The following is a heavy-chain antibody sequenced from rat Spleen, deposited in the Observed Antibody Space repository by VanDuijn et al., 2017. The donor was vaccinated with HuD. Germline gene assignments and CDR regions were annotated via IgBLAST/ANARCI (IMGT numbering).Heavy chain of an antibody. CDR1: GFTFNDHF. J-gene: IGHJ3*01. CDR3: VRQDTSGYSNWFAY. Sequence: EVQLVESYGGLVQPGRSLKLSCAASGFTFNDHFMAWVRQAPTKGLEWVATISPSGVTYYRDSVKGRFTVSRENTERTLYLLVDSLRSEDTATYYCVRQDTSGYSNWFAYWGQGTLVTVSS. V-gene: IGHV5-25*01. CDR2: ISPSGVT. D-gene: IGHD4-3*01.